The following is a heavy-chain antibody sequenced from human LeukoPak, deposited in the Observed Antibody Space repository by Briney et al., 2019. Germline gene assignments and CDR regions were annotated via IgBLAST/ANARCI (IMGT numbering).Heavy chain of an antibody. CDR2: FSSSSSTI. CDR3: AGERIQLWSKNPLYYYYGMDV. D-gene: IGHD5-18*01. V-gene: IGHV3-48*01. J-gene: IGHJ6*02. CDR1: GFTFRSYS. Sequence: PGGSLRLSCAASGFTFRSYSMNWVRKAPGKGLEWVSYFSSSSSTIYYADSVKGRFTISRDNAKNSLYLQMNSLRAEDTAVYYCAGERIQLWSKNPLYYYYGMDVWGQGTTVTVSS.